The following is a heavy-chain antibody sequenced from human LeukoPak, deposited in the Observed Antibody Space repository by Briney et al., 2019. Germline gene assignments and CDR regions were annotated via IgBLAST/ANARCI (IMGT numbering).Heavy chain of an antibody. Sequence: SQTLSLTCAVSGGSISSGGYSWSWIRQPPGKGLEWVGYIYHSGSTYYNPSLKSRVTISVDRSKNQFSLKLSSVTAADTAVYYCARWVTTEYYFDYWGQGTLVTVSS. CDR1: GGSISSGGYS. D-gene: IGHD4-17*01. CDR2: IYHSGST. J-gene: IGHJ4*02. V-gene: IGHV4-30-2*01. CDR3: ARWVTTEYYFDY.